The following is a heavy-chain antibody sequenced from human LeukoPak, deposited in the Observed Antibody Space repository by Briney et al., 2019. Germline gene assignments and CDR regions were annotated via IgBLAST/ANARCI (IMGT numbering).Heavy chain of an antibody. Sequence: SETLSLTCAVYGGSFSGYYWSCIRQPPGEGLEWIGEFNHGGSTNYSPSLKSRITISVDTSKNQFSLKLSSVTAADTAVYYCARGHHSDYDILTGYYTPHYGMDVWAQGTTVTVSS. CDR1: GGSFSGYY. V-gene: IGHV4-34*01. J-gene: IGHJ6*02. CDR3: ARGHHSDYDILTGYYTPHYGMDV. CDR2: FNHGGST. D-gene: IGHD3-9*01.